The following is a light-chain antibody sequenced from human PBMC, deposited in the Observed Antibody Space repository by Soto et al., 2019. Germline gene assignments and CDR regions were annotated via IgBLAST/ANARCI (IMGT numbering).Light chain of an antibody. J-gene: IGLJ1*01. Sequence: QSVLTQPASVSGSPGQSITISCTGTSSDVGGYNYVSWYQQHPGKAPKLMIYDVRNRPSGVSNRFSGSKSVNTASLTISGLQAEDEADYYCSSYTTISTYVFGTGTKVPV. V-gene: IGLV2-14*01. CDR2: DVR. CDR1: SSDVGGYNY. CDR3: SSYTTISTYV.